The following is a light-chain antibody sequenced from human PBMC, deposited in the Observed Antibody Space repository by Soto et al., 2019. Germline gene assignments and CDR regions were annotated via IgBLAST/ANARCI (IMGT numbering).Light chain of an antibody. CDR2: GAS. Sequence: EIVLTQSPGTLSLSPWDRATRSCRTSQSTTNNYLAWYQQKPGQAPRLLIYGASSRATGIPDRFSGSGSGTDFTLTISRLEPEDFAVYYCQQYGNSRTFGQGTKVDIK. CDR1: QSTTNNY. J-gene: IGKJ1*01. CDR3: QQYGNSRT. V-gene: IGKV3-20*01.